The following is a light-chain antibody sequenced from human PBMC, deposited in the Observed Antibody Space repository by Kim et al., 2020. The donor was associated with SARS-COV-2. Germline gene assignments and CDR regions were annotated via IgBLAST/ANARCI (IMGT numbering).Light chain of an antibody. Sequence: PASISCRSSQSLLHSNGYSYLDWYLQKPGQSPQLLIYLGSNRASGVPDRFSGSGSGTDFTLKISRVEAEDVGVYYCMQALQTRLTFGGGTKVDIK. CDR2: LGS. V-gene: IGKV2-28*01. J-gene: IGKJ4*01. CDR1: QSLLHSNGYSY. CDR3: MQALQTRLT.